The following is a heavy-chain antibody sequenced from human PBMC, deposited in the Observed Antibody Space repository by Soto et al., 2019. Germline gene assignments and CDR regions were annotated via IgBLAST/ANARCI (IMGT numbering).Heavy chain of an antibody. V-gene: IGHV4-59*01. CDR2: IYYSGST. CDR3: AREGSGYRPNWFEP. CDR1: GGSISSYY. D-gene: IGHD5-12*01. Sequence: PSETLSLTCTVSGGSISSYYWSWIRQPPGKGLEWIGYIYYSGSTNYNPSLKSRVTISVDTSKNQFSLKLSSVTAADTAVYYCAREGSGYRPNWFEPWCQGTLVNVSS. J-gene: IGHJ5*02.